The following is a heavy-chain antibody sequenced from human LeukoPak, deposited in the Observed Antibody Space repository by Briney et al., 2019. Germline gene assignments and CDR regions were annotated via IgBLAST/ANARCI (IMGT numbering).Heavy chain of an antibody. J-gene: IGHJ3*02. CDR1: GHTFINYG. CDR3: ARENRYCRGGSCYSVASDDAFDI. V-gene: IGHV1-18*01. CDR2: ISAYNGNT. D-gene: IGHD2-15*01. Sequence: ASVKVSCKASGHTFINYGISWVRQAPGQGLEWMGWISAYNGNTNYAQKLRGRVTMTTDTSTSTAYMELRSLRSDDTAVYYCARENRYCRGGSCYSVASDDAFDIWGQGTMVTVSS.